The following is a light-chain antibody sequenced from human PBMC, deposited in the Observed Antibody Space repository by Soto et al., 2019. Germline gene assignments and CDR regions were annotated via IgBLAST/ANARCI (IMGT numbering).Light chain of an antibody. CDR2: EVS. V-gene: IGLV2-14*01. Sequence: QSALTQPASVSGSPGQSITISCTGTSSDVGGYNYVSWYQQRPGKAPKLMIYEVSNRPSGVSNRFSGSKSGNTASLTISGLQAEDEADYYCSSYTSSSTLVFGTGTKGTVL. CDR3: SSYTSSSTLV. J-gene: IGLJ1*01. CDR1: SSDVGGYNY.